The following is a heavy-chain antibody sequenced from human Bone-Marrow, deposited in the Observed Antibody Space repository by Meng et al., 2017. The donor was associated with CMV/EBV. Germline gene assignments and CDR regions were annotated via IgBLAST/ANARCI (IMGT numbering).Heavy chain of an antibody. CDR3: ARDSITIFGVAID. CDR1: GFTFSVDS. D-gene: IGHD3-3*01. Sequence: AAAGFTFSVDSMNWVRQAPGKGLEWVSSISSSSSYIYYADSVKGRFTISRDNAKNSLYLQMSSLRAEDTAVYYCARDSITIFGVAIDWGQGTLVTVSS. J-gene: IGHJ4*02. CDR2: ISSSSSYI. V-gene: IGHV3-21*01.